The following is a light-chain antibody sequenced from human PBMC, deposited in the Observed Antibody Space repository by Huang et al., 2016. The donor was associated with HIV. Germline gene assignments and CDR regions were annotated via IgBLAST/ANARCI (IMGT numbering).Light chain of an antibody. Sequence: DIQMTQSPSSVSASKGDTVTITCRASQDISIWLAWYQQKPREAPTLLIHSASILVSGVPSRFSGSGSGTNFSLTINGLRPDDFATYYCLQADISPRSFGQGTRLDIQ. J-gene: IGKJ5*01. CDR3: LQADISPRS. CDR1: QDISIW. V-gene: IGKV1-12*01. CDR2: SAS.